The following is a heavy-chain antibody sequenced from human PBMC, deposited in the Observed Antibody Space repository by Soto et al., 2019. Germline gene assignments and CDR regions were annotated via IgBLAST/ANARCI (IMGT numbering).Heavy chain of an antibody. CDR2: ISAYNGNT. V-gene: IGHV1-18*04. Sequence: ASVKVSFKASGYTFTSYGISWVRQAPGQGLEWMGWISAYNGNTNYAQKLQGRVTMTTDTSTSTAYMELRSLRSDDTAVYYCARELSRRGLGYFSSTSCFLGHYYYYYGMDVWGQGTMVTVSS. J-gene: IGHJ6*02. CDR3: ARELSRRGLGYFSSTSCFLGHYYYYYGMDV. CDR1: GYTFTSYG. D-gene: IGHD2-2*01.